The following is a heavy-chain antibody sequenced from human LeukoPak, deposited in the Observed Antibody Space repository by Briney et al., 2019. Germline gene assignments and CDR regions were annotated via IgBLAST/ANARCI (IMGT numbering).Heavy chain of an antibody. CDR3: ASHRVLVGATQGWFDP. CDR1: GYTFTSYV. D-gene: IGHD1-26*01. Sequence: ASVKVSCKASGYTFTSYVINWVRQATGQGLEWMGWMNPNSGNTGYAQKFQGRVTMTRNTSISTAYMELSSLRSEDTAVYYCASHRVLVGATQGWFDPWGQGTLVTVSS. CDR2: MNPNSGNT. J-gene: IGHJ5*02. V-gene: IGHV1-8*01.